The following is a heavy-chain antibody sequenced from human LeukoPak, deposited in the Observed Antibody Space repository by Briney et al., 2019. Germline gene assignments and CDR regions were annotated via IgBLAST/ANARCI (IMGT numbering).Heavy chain of an antibody. CDR2: ISHDGSNK. Sequence: GGSLRLSCAASGFTFSSYGMHWVRQAPGKGLEWVAAISHDGSNKYYADSVKGRFTISIDNSKNTLYLQMNSLRAEDTAVYNCAKDGYDGSGAYIDYWGQGTLVTVSS. V-gene: IGHV3-30*18. CDR3: AKDGYDGSGAYIDY. J-gene: IGHJ4*02. D-gene: IGHD3-22*01. CDR1: GFTFSSYG.